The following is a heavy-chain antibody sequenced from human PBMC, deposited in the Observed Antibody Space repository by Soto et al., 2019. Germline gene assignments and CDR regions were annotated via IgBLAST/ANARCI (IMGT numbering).Heavy chain of an antibody. J-gene: IGHJ3*02. CDR3: ARVGRFWSGYRDAFDI. D-gene: IGHD3-3*01. CDR1: GFTFSDHY. V-gene: IGHV3-11*01. CDR2: ISSSGSTI. Sequence: PGGSLRLSCAASGFTFSDHYMSWIRQAPGKGLEWVSYISSSGSTIYYADSVKGRFTISRDNAKNSLYLQMNSLRAEDTAVYYCARVGRFWSGYRDAFDIWGQGTMVTVSS.